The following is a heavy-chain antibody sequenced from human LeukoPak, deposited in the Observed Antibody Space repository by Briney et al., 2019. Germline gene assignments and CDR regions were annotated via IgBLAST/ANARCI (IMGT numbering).Heavy chain of an antibody. CDR2: IYYSGTS. CDR3: ARDRGYCSGGSCYSIDWFDP. CDR1: GGSISSYY. V-gene: IGHV4-59*01. D-gene: IGHD2-15*01. J-gene: IGHJ5*02. Sequence: SETLSLTCSVSGGSISSYYWNWIRQPPGKGLEWIGYIYYSGTSNYNPSLKSRVTISVDTSKNLFSLKLSSVTAADTAVYYCARDRGYCSGGSCYSIDWFDPWGQGTLVTVSS.